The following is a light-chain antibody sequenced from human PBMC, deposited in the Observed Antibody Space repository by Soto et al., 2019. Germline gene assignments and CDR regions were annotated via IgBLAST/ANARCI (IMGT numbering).Light chain of an antibody. J-gene: IGKJ3*01. CDR3: QQTYSTPFT. CDR1: QRIRNY. Sequence: IQMTQSPSSLSASVGDRVTITCRASQRIRNYLNWYQQKPGKAPKLLIYAASNLQSGVPSRFSGSGSGTDFTLTISNLQPEDFATYYCQQTYSTPFTFGPGTKVDIK. CDR2: AAS. V-gene: IGKV1-39*01.